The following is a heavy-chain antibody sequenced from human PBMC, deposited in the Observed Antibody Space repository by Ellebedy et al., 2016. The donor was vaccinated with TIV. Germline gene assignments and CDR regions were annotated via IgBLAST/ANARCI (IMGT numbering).Heavy chain of an antibody. Sequence: GGSLRLXXAASGFTFSHYWMHWVRQAPGKGLVWVSRIRKDGTYTSYADSVKGRFTVSRDNAKNTVYLQMNSLRVDDTAIYHCARDRDDPNPGDAFDVWGQGAMVTVSS. V-gene: IGHV3-74*01. J-gene: IGHJ3*01. CDR3: ARDRDDPNPGDAFDV. CDR1: GFTFSHYW. CDR2: IRKDGTYT.